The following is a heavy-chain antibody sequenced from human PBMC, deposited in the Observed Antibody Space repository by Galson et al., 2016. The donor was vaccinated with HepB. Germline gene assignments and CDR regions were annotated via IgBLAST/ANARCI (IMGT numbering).Heavy chain of an antibody. V-gene: IGHV3-30-3*01. CDR1: GFTFSSYA. Sequence: SLRLSCAASGFTFSSYALHWVRQAPGKGLEWVAIITSDGDNKFYAGSVKGRFTISRDNSKNTLYLQMNSLRVEDTAVYYCACHPTKDYGSDYWGQGTLVTVSS. CDR3: ACHPTKDYGSDY. D-gene: IGHD4-17*01. J-gene: IGHJ4*02. CDR2: ITSDGDNK.